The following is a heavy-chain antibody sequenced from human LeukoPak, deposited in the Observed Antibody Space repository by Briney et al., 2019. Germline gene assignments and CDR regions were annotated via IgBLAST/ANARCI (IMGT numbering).Heavy chain of an antibody. D-gene: IGHD3-10*01. V-gene: IGHV1-69*01. CDR3: ARVYKRSYYGSGSSTYYYYYMDV. CDR2: IIPIFGTA. Sequence: ASVKVSCKASGGTFSSYAISWVRQAPGQGLEWMGGIIPIFGTANYAQKFQGRVTITADESTSTAYMELSSLRSEDTAVYYCARVYKRSYYGSGSSTYYYYYMDVWGKGTTVTVPS. J-gene: IGHJ6*03. CDR1: GGTFSSYA.